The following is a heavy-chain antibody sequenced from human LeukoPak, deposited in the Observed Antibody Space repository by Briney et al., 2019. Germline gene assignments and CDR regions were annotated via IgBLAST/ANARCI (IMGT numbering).Heavy chain of an antibody. CDR3: ARNPFKNGGNSDLRRFDP. CDR2: ISSSSSYI. J-gene: IGHJ5*02. V-gene: IGHV3-21*01. CDR1: GFTFSSYW. D-gene: IGHD4-23*01. Sequence: GGSLRLSCAASGFTFSSYWMHWVRQAPGKGLEWVSSISSSSSYIYYADSVKGRFTISRDNAKNSLYLQMNSLRAEDTAVYYCARNPFKNGGNSDLRRFDPWGQGTLVTVSS.